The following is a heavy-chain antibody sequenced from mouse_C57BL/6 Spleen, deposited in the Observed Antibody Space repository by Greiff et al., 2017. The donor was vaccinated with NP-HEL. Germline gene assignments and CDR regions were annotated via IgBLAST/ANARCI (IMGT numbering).Heavy chain of an antibody. CDR1: GFTFSSYA. J-gene: IGHJ4*01. CDR3: ARDPMITTPYAMDY. Sequence: EVKLVESGGGLVKPGGSLKLSCAASGFTFSSYAMSWVRQTPEKRLEWVATISDGGSYTYYPDNVKGRFTISRDNAKNNLYLQMSHLKSEDTAMYYCARDPMITTPYAMDYWGQGTSVTVSS. D-gene: IGHD2-4*01. CDR2: ISDGGSYT. V-gene: IGHV5-4*01.